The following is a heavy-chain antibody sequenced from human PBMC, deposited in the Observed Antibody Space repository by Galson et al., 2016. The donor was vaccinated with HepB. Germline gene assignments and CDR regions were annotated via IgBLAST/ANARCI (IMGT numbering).Heavy chain of an antibody. J-gene: IGHJ4*01. CDR1: GFTFSSYT. CDR3: AKLGGDSGSPY. D-gene: IGHD5-12*01. CDR2: ITNGGDTT. Sequence: LRLSCAASGFTFSSYTMSWVRQAPGKGLEWVSGITNGGDTTYYADSVRGRFTISRDNPKNTLYLQVNSLRADDTAVYYCAKLGGDSGSPYWGHGTLVTVSA. V-gene: IGHV3-23*01.